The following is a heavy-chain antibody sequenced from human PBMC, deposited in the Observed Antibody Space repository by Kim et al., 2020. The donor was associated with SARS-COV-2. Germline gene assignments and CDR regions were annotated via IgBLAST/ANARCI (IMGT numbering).Heavy chain of an antibody. J-gene: IGHJ6*02. Sequence: ASVKVSCKASGYTFTSYDINWVRQATGQGLEWMGWMNPNSGNTGSAQKFQGRITLTRDTSISTAYMELNRLTSEDTAVYFCARVGYDFWSGHHVGGMDVWGRGTTVTVSS. CDR1: GYTFTSYD. D-gene: IGHD3-3*01. CDR2: MNPNSGNT. CDR3: ARVGYDFWSGHHVGGMDV. V-gene: IGHV1-8*01.